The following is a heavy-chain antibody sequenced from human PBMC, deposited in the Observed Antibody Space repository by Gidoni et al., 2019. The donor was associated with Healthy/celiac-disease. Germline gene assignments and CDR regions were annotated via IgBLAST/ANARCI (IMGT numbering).Heavy chain of an antibody. V-gene: IGHV4-30-2*01. CDR1: GGSISSGRYS. CDR2: IYHSGST. Sequence: QLQLQASGPGLLKPSQTLSLSCAVPGGSISSGRYSGGWIRQPPGKGLEWIGYIYHSGSTYYNPSLKRRVTISEDRTKNQFALKLSSVTAADTAVYYCARELYDSSFTAWGQGTLVTVSS. CDR3: ARELYDSSFTA. J-gene: IGHJ5*02. D-gene: IGHD3-22*01.